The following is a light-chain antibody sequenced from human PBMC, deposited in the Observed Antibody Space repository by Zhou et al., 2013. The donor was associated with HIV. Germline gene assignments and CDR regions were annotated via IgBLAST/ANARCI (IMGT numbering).Light chain of an antibody. CDR1: QSVDSW. J-gene: IGKJ3*01. Sequence: DIQMTQSPSTLSASVGARVTITCRASQSVDSWLAWYQQKPGKAPKLLISKASSLESGVPSRFSGSGSGTEFTLTISSLQPDDFATYYCQLFNGYFTFGPGTKVEIK. CDR2: KAS. CDR3: QLFNGYFT. V-gene: IGKV1-5*03.